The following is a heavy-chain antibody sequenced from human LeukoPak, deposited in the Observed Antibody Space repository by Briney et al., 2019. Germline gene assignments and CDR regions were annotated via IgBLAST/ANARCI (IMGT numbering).Heavy chain of an antibody. V-gene: IGHV5-51*01. Sequence: GESLKISCKGSGYSFTSYWIGWVRQMPGKGLEWMGIIYSGDSDTRYSPSFQGQVTISADTSTSTAYLQWSSLKASDTAMYYCAKTGRAARPSSYSYYGMDVWGEETTVTVSS. CDR3: AKTGRAARPSSYSYYGMDV. J-gene: IGHJ6*04. D-gene: IGHD1-26*01. CDR2: IYSGDSDT. CDR1: GYSFTSYW.